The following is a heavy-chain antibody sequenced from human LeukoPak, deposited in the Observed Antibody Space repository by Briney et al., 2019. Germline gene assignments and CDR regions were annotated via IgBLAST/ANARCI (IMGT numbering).Heavy chain of an antibody. J-gene: IGHJ6*02. V-gene: IGHV4-59*01. CDR2: IHYSGST. D-gene: IGHD3-10*01. CDR3: ASAGDYYYGMDV. CDR1: GGSISSYY. Sequence: SETLSLTCTVSGGSISSYYWSWIRQPPGKGLEWIGYIHYSGSTNYNPSLKSRVTISVDTSKNQFSLKLSSVTAADTAVYYCASAGDYYYGMDVWGQGTTVTVSS.